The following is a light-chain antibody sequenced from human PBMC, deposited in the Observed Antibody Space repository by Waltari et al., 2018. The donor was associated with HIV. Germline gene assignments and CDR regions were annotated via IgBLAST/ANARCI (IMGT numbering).Light chain of an antibody. J-gene: IGKJ2*01. V-gene: IGKV1-39*01. CDR2: AAS. CDR1: QSSSTS. CDR3: QQSYSTPGYT. Sequence: DIQMTQSPSSLSASVGDRVPITCRASQSSSTSLNWYQQKPGKAPKLLIYAASSLQSGVPSRFSGSGSGTDFTLTISSLQPEDFATYYCQQSYSTPGYTFGQGTKLEIK.